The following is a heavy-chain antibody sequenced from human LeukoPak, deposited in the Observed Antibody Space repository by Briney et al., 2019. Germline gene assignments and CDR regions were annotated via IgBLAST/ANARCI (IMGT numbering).Heavy chain of an antibody. CDR3: TKGYYEPFDV. CDR2: VSDTGRT. D-gene: IGHD3-16*01. J-gene: IGHJ4*02. V-gene: IGHV4-59*01. Sequence: SETLSLTCTVSSVLITHYYGNWLGQPPGKALEWIGCVSDTGRTTYTPSLKSRLTISVDTSKRQFSLTLTSLTAADTAVYYCTKGYYEPFDVWGQGILVTVSS. CDR1: SVLITHYY.